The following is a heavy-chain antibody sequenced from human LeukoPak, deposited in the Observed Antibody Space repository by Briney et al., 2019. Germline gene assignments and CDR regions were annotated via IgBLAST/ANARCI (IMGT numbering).Heavy chain of an antibody. D-gene: IGHD5-12*01. CDR3: ARGLRHYYYYMDV. CDR1: GGSISSSSYY. CDR2: IYYSGST. Sequence: PSETLSLTCTVSGGSISSSSYYWGWIRQPPGKGLEWIGSIYYSGSTYYNPSLKSRVTISVDTSKNQFSLKLSSVTAADTAVYYCARGLRHYYYYMDVWGKGTTVTVSS. V-gene: IGHV4-39*07. J-gene: IGHJ6*03.